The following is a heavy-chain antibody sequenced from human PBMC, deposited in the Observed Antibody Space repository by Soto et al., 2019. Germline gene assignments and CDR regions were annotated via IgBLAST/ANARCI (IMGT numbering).Heavy chain of an antibody. CDR1: GFMFNDYA. V-gene: IGHV3-30*03. CDR2: ISSDGNHQ. J-gene: IGHJ4*02. Sequence: LRLSCATSGFMFNDYAMYWVRQAPGQGLEWVAMISSDGNHQFYVDNVRGRFTVSRDNSKNTLNLQMNSLRPEDTAVYYCSRGTYYPQSSGFHADYWGPGTVVTVSS. D-gene: IGHD3-22*01. CDR3: SRGTYYPQSSGFHADY.